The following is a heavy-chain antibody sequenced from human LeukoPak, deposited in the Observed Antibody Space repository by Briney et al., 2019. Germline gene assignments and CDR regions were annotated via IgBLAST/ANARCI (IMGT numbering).Heavy chain of an antibody. Sequence: ASVKVSCKASGGTFSSYAISWVPQAPGQGLEWGGGIIPFFGTANYAQKFQGRVTITTDESTSTAYMELSSLRSEDTAVYYCARGASLSVFRSFDYWGQGTLVTVSS. CDR3: ARGASLSVFRSFDY. D-gene: IGHD3-16*02. J-gene: IGHJ4*02. V-gene: IGHV1-69*05. CDR2: IIPFFGTA. CDR1: GGTFSSYA.